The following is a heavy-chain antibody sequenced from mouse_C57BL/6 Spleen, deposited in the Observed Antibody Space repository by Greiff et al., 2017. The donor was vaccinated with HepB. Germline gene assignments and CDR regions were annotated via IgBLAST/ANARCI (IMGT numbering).Heavy chain of an antibody. CDR3: ARIFSVSSYEFAY. Sequence: VQLQQPGAELVKPGASVKLSCKASGYTFTSYWMQWVKQRPGQGLEWIGEIDPSDSYTNYNQKFKGKATLTVDTSSSTAYMQLSSLPSEDSAVYYCARIFSVSSYEFAYSSQGTLVTVSA. CDR2: IDPSDSYT. CDR1: GYTFTSYW. V-gene: IGHV1-50*01. J-gene: IGHJ3*01. D-gene: IGHD1-1*01.